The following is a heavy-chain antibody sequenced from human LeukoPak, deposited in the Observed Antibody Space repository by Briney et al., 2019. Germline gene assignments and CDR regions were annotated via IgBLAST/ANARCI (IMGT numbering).Heavy chain of an antibody. V-gene: IGHV3-74*01. CDR3: STVFDF. CDR2: INNDGSST. D-gene: IGHD5/OR15-5a*01. CDR1: GITFTNYW. J-gene: IGHJ4*02. Sequence: GGSLRLSCAASGITFTNYWMHWVRQAPGKGLEWVSRINNDGSSTSYADSVKGRFTISRDNAKNTLSLQMNSLRAEDSAVYYCSTVFDFWGQGTLVTVSS.